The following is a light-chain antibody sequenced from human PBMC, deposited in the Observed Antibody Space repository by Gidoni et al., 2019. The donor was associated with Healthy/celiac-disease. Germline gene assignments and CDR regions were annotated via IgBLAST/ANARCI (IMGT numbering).Light chain of an antibody. CDR3: QSADSSGTYVI. Sequence: SHELPQPPSVSLSPGPPARITCSGDALPKQYAYWYHQKPGQAPVLVIYKDSERPSAIPERFSGSSSGTTVTLTISGGQAEDEADYYCQSADSSGTYVIFGGGTKLTVL. J-gene: IGLJ2*01. CDR1: ALPKQY. CDR2: KDS. V-gene: IGLV3-25*03.